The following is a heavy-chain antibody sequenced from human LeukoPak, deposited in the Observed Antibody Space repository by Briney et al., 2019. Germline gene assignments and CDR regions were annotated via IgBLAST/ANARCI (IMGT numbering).Heavy chain of an antibody. CDR2: IYHSGST. Sequence: PSQTLSLTCTVSGGSISSGGYYRSWIRQPPGKGLEWIGYIYHSGSTYYNPSLKSRVTISVDRSKNQFSLKLSSVTAADTAVYYCASRTKATSWYYYYYMDVWGKGTTVTVSS. J-gene: IGHJ6*03. V-gene: IGHV4-30-2*01. D-gene: IGHD2-2*01. CDR1: GGSISSGGYY. CDR3: ASRTKATSWYYYYYMDV.